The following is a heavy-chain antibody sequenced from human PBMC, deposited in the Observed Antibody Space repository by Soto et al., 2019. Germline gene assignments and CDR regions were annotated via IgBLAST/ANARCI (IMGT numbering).Heavy chain of an antibody. V-gene: IGHV3-30*18. CDR2: ISYDGSNK. Sequence: QVQLVESGGGVVQPGRSLRLSCAASGFTFSIYGMHWVRQAPGKGLEWVAVISYDGSNKYYADSVKGRFTISRDNSKNTLYLQMNSLRAEDTAVYYCAKGPGKGLLGRFDYWGQGTLVTVSS. J-gene: IGHJ4*02. CDR3: AKGPGKGLLGRFDY. D-gene: IGHD3-22*01. CDR1: GFTFSIYG.